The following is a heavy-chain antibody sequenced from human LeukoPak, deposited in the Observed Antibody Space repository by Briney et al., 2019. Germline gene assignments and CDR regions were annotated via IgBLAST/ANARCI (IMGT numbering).Heavy chain of an antibody. CDR3: ARDPPGTTAFDL. J-gene: IGHJ3*01. CDR2: INPKSDGT. CDR1: GYIFTDYY. D-gene: IGHD1-1*01. V-gene: IGHV1-2*02. Sequence: ASVKVSCKASGYIFTDYYMHWVRQAPGQGLEWMGWINPKSDGTKYAQNFQGRVTMTWDTSISTAYMEVSRLTSDDTAMFYCARDPPGTTAFDLWGQGTMVTVSS.